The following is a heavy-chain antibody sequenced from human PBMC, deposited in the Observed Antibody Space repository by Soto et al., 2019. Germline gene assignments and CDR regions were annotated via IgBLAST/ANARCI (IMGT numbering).Heavy chain of an antibody. CDR1: GFTLRNYA. CDR2: ISANDVGT. D-gene: IGHD1-20*01. Sequence: GGSLRLSCDASGFTLRNYAMTWIRQAPGKGLEWVSLISANDVGTYYAESVKTRFTISTDQSRNTVYLQMDSLRADDTAIYYCAKAKNDYNWDNRPPFDYWGQGTLVSVSA. CDR3: AKAKNDYNWDNRPPFDY. V-gene: IGHV3-23*01. J-gene: IGHJ4*02.